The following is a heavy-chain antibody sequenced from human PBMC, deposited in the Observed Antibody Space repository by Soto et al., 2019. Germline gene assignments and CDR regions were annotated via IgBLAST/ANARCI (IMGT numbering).Heavy chain of an antibody. Sequence: PRLSCAASGFTFSNCGMHWVRQAPVKGLEWVAFISDDGSNKYYADSMKGRFTMSRDNSKSTLYLQMNSLRVEDTAVYYCTKRRNVLRFLEWSSGMEVWGQGTTVTVSS. V-gene: IGHV3-30*18. J-gene: IGHJ6*02. CDR1: GFTFSNCG. CDR2: ISDDGSNK. D-gene: IGHD3-3*01. CDR3: TKRRNVLRFLEWSSGMEV.